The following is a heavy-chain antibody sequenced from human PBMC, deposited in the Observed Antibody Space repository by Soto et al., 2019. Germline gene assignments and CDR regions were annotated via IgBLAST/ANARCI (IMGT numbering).Heavy chain of an antibody. CDR2: ISGSGGST. J-gene: IGHJ4*02. CDR3: AKDGGYAYYDSSGYYFGY. CDR1: GFTFDDFA. D-gene: IGHD3-22*01. Sequence: GGSLRLSCAASGFTFDDFAMHWVRQAPGKGLEWVSGISGSGGSTYYADSVKGRFTISRDNSKNTLYLQMNSLRAEDTAVYYCAKDGGYAYYDSSGYYFGYWGQGTLVTVS. V-gene: IGHV3-23*01.